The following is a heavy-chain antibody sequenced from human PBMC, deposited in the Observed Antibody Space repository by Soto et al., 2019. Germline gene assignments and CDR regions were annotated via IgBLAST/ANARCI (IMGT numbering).Heavy chain of an antibody. J-gene: IGHJ4*02. V-gene: IGHV3-23*01. Sequence: EVQLLESGGGLVQPGGSLRLSCAASGFTFSNYAVTWVRQAPGKGLEWVSTISGSGGSTYYADSVKGRFTISRDNSKNTLYLQMNSLRAEDTAVYYCAKDQGSSWYEIDYWGQGTXVTXSS. CDR2: ISGSGGST. D-gene: IGHD6-13*01. CDR3: AKDQGSSWYEIDY. CDR1: GFTFSNYA.